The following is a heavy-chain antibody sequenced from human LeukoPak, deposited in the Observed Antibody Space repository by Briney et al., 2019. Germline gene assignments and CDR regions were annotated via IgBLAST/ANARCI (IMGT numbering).Heavy chain of an antibody. V-gene: IGHV5-51*01. CDR3: ARSDDTAMAPFDY. J-gene: IGHJ4*02. CDR2: IYPGDSDT. Sequence: GESLKISCKGSGYIFATYWIGWVRQMPGKGLEWMGVIYPGDSDTRYSPSFQGQVTISADKSISTAYLQWSSLKASDTAMYYCARSDDTAMAPFDYWGQGTLVTVSS. CDR1: GYIFATYW. D-gene: IGHD5-18*01.